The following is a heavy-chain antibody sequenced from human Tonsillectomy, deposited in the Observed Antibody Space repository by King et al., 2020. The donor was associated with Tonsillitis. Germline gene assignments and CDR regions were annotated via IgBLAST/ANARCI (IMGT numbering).Heavy chain of an antibody. D-gene: IGHD6-19*01. CDR3: AKNPRDSSGWA. Sequence: EVQLVESGGGVVRPGGSLRLSCAASGFTFGHYGMSWVRQVPGKGLEWVSANWNGGEIGYADSVKGRFTISRDNAKNFLYLQMNSLRAEDTALYYCAKNPRDSSGWAWGQGTLVTVSS. J-gene: IGHJ5*02. CDR1: GFTFGHYG. CDR2: NWNGGEI. V-gene: IGHV3-20*04.